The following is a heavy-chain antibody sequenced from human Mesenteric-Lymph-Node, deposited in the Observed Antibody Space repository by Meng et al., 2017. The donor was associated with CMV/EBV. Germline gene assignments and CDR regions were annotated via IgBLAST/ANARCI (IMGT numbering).Heavy chain of an antibody. CDR3: ARDYGGNHDYFDY. J-gene: IGHJ4*02. CDR2: IDPSDSYT. V-gene: IGHV5-10-1*01. CDR1: GDSVTSYW. Sequence: KGSGDSVTSYWISWVRQMPGKGLEWMGRIDPSDSYTNYSPSFQGHVTISADKSISTAYLQWSSLKASDTAMYYCARDYGGNHDYFDYWGQGTLVTVSS. D-gene: IGHD4-23*01.